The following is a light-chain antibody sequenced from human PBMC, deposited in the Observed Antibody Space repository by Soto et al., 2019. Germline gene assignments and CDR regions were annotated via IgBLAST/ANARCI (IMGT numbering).Light chain of an antibody. Sequence: SVLTQPASVSGSPGQSITISCTGTSSDVGSYNLVSWYQQHPGKAPKLMIYDVTDRPPGVSDRFSGSKSGNTASLTISGLQPDDESLYYCGSYSTTTYLGVFGGGTQLTVL. J-gene: IGLJ7*01. CDR3: GSYSTTTYLGV. CDR2: DVT. V-gene: IGLV2-14*02. CDR1: SSDVGSYNL.